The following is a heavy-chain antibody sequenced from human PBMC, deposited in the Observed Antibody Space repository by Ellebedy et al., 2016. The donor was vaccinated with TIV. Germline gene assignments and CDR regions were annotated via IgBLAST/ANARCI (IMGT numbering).Heavy chain of an antibody. CDR3: ARLPSYSSSRARIYWYFDL. V-gene: IGHV5-51*01. D-gene: IGHD6-13*01. Sequence: GESLKISCKGSGYSFTSYWIGWVRQMPGKGLEWMGIIYPGDSDIRYSPSFQGQVTISADKSINTAYLQWSSLKASDTAMYYCARLPSYSSSRARIYWYFDLWGRGTLVTVSS. CDR2: IYPGDSDI. J-gene: IGHJ2*01. CDR1: GYSFTSYW.